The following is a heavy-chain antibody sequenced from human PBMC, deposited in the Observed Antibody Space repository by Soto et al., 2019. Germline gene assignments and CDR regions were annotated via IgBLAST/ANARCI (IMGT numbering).Heavy chain of an antibody. D-gene: IGHD3-10*01. CDR2: IYYSGST. CDR1: GGSISSSSYY. CDR3: ARQGYYYGSGSYYNIAFDI. Sequence: PSETLSLTCTVSGGSISSSSYYWGWIRQPPGKGLEWIGSIYYSGSTHYNPSLKRRDTISVDTSKNQFSLKLSSVTAADTAVYYCARQGYYYGSGSYYNIAFDIWGQGTMVTVSS. J-gene: IGHJ3*02. V-gene: IGHV4-39*01.